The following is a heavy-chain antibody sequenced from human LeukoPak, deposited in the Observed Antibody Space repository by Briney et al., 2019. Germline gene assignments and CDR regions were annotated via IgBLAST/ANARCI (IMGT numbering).Heavy chain of an antibody. J-gene: IGHJ4*02. CDR1: GYTFTSYG. CDR3: ARQGIVVVPARIPFDY. V-gene: IGHV1-18*01. D-gene: IGHD2-2*01. Sequence: ASVKVSCKASGYTFTSYGISWVRQAPGQGLEWMGWISAYNDNTNYAQKLQGRVTTTTDTSTTTAYMELRSLRSDDTAVYYCARQGIVVVPARIPFDYWGQGTLVTVSS. CDR2: ISAYNDNT.